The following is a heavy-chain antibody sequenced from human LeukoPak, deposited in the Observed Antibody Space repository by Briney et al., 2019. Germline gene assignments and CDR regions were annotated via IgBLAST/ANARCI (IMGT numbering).Heavy chain of an antibody. CDR2: IYYSGST. J-gene: IGHJ5*02. D-gene: IGHD6-13*01. CDR3: ARHIYSSRRHNPTNWFDP. V-gene: IGHV4-39*01. Sequence: SETLSLTCTVSGGSISSSSYYWGWIRQPPGKGLEWIGSIYYSGSTYYNPSLKSRVTISVDTSKNQFSLKLSSVTAADTAVYYCARHIYSSRRHNPTNWFDPWGQGTLVTVSS. CDR1: GGSISSSSYY.